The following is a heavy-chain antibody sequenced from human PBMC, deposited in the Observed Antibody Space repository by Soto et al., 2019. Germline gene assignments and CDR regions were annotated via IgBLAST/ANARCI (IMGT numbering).Heavy chain of an antibody. CDR3: TKDRRFDSDGTLDYYSYGMDV. D-gene: IGHD2-15*01. Sequence: GGSLRLSCAASGFTFNNYGMNWVRQAPGKGLEWVAIISNDGSNKYYIESVRGRFTISRDNSKNMLFLQMNSLRVEDTAVYFCTKDRRFDSDGTLDYYSYGMDVWGQGPPVT. CDR2: ISNDGSNK. V-gene: IGHV3-30*18. CDR1: GFTFNNYG. J-gene: IGHJ6*02.